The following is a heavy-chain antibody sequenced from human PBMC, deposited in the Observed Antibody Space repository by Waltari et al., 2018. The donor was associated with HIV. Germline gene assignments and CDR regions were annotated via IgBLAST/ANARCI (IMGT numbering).Heavy chain of an antibody. V-gene: IGHV4-30-2*01. CDR2: ISQSGTT. CDR1: GGSISSGGYS. Sequence: QLQLQESGSGLVKPSQNLSLTCAVSGGSISSGGYSWTWIRQPPGQGLEWIGYISQSGTTSYNPSLRSRVTISLDRSKNQFSLKLRSVTAADTALYYCARDRLSVTTRGGYYYGLDVWGQGTTVTVSS. J-gene: IGHJ6*02. D-gene: IGHD4-17*01. CDR3: ARDRLSVTTRGGYYYGLDV.